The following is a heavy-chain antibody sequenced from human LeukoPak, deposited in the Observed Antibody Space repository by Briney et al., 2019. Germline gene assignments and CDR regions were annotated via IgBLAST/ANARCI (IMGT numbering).Heavy chain of an antibody. J-gene: IGHJ5*02. D-gene: IGHD3-10*02. Sequence: ASVKVSCKASGYTFTGYYMHWVRQAPGQGLEWMGWINPNSGGTNYAQKLQGRVDMTRDTSISTAYMELSRLRSDDTAVYYCARDIFGGLLHFWFDPLGQGTLVTVSS. V-gene: IGHV1-2*02. CDR2: INPNSGGT. CDR3: ARDIFGGLLHFWFDP. CDR1: GYTFTGYY.